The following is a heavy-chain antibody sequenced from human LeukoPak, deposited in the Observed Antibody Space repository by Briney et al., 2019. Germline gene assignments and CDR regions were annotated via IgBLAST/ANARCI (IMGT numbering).Heavy chain of an antibody. D-gene: IGHD4-11*01. V-gene: IGHV4-59*08. CDR3: AGDDYRAAYAFDI. CDR2: IYYSGST. CDR1: GGSISSYY. Sequence: SETLSLTCTVSGGSISSYYWSWIRQPPGKGLEWIGYIYYSGSTNYNPSLKSRVTISVDTSKNQFSLKLSSVTAADTAVYCCAGDDYRAAYAFDIWGQGTMVTVSS. J-gene: IGHJ3*02.